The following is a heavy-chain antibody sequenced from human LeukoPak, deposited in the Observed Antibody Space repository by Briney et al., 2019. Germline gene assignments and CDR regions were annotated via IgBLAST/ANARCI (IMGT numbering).Heavy chain of an antibody. CDR3: ARDGDWNYFDY. J-gene: IGHJ4*02. D-gene: IGHD3/OR15-3a*01. CDR2: IYYSGST. Sequence: SETLPLTCTVSGDSISSYYWSWIRQPPGKGLEWIGYIYYSGSTNYNPSLKSRVTISVDTSKNQFSLKLSSVTAADTAVYYCARDGDWNYFDYWGQGTLVTVSS. V-gene: IGHV4-59*01. CDR1: GDSISSYY.